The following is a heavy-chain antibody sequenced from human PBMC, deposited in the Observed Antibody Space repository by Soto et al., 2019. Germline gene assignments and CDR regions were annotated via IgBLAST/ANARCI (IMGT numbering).Heavy chain of an antibody. J-gene: IGHJ3*02. CDR2: INSDGSST. CDR3: ATLPYSFYDYIWGSYLEKPGPRDAFDI. CDR1: GFTFSSYW. D-gene: IGHD3-16*02. V-gene: IGHV3-74*01. Sequence: GGSLRLSCAASGFTFSSYWMHWVRQAPGKGLVWVSRINSDGSSTSYADSVKGRFTIYRDNAKNTLYLQMNSLRAEDTAVYYCATLPYSFYDYIWGSYLEKPGPRDAFDIWGQGTMVTVSS.